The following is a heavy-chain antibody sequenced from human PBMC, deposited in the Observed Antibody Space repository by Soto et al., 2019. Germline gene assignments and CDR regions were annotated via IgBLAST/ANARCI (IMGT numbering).Heavy chain of an antibody. D-gene: IGHD2-2*02. V-gene: IGHV3-73*02. CDR1: GFTFSGSA. J-gene: IGHJ4*02. Sequence: EVQLVESGGGLVQPGGSLKLSCAASGFTFSGSAMHWVRQASGKGLEWVGRIRSKANSYATAYAASVKGRFTISRDDSKNTAYLQMNSLKTEDTAVYYCRIVVVPAAIQGAEDYWGQGTLVTVSS. CDR3: RIVVVPAAIQGAEDY. CDR2: IRSKANSYAT.